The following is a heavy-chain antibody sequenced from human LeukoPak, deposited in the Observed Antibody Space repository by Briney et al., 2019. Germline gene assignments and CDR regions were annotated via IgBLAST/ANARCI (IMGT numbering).Heavy chain of an antibody. CDR3: ASLGAYCGGDCYSDFDY. CDR2: IYYSGST. V-gene: IGHV4-31*03. J-gene: IGHJ4*02. D-gene: IGHD2-21*02. CDR1: GGSISSGGYY. Sequence: SQTLSLTCTVSGGSISSGGYYWSWIRQHAGKGLEWIGYIYYSGSTYYNPSLKSRVTISVDTSKNQFSLKLSSVTAADTAVYYCASLGAYCGGDCYSDFDYWGQGTLVTVSS.